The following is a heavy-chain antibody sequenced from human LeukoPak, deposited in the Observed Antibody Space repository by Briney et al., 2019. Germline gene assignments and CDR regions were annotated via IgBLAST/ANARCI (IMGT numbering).Heavy chain of an antibody. D-gene: IGHD6-19*01. CDR2: IYYSGST. J-gene: IGHJ6*02. V-gene: IGHV4-59*01. CDR3: ARVSSGYYYYYGMDV. Sequence: SETLSLTCTVSGGSISSYDWSWIRQPPGKGLEWIGYIYYSGSTNYNPSLKSRVTISVDTSKNQFSLKLSSVTAADTAVYYCARVSSGYYYYYGMDVWGQGTTVTVSS. CDR1: GGSISSYD.